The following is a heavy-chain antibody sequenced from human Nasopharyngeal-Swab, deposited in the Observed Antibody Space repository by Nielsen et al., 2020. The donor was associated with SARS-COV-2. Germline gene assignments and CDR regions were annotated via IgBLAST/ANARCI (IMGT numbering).Heavy chain of an antibody. V-gene: IGHV1-8*01. D-gene: IGHD4-17*01. CDR2: MNPNSGNT. J-gene: IGHJ6*03. CDR3: ARGGYGDYLGYYYYMDV. Sequence: SVTVSCKASGYTFTSYDINWVRQATGQGLEWMGWMNPNSGNTGYAQKFQGRVTMTRNTSISTAYMELSSLRSEDTAVYYCARGGYGDYLGYYYYMDVWGKGTTVTVSS. CDR1: GYTFTSYD.